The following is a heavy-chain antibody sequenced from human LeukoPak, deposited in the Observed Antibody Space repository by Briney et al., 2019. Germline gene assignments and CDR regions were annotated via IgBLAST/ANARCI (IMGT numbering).Heavy chain of an antibody. CDR2: ISSSSNYI. J-gene: IGHJ4*02. Sequence: GGSLRLSCAASGFTFSSYSMNWVRQAPGKGLEWVSSISSSSNYIYYADSVKGRLTISRDNAKSSLYLQMNSLRAEDTAVYFCAREMAAGTFDYWGQGALVTVSS. V-gene: IGHV3-21*01. D-gene: IGHD5-24*01. CDR1: GFTFSSYS. CDR3: AREMAAGTFDY.